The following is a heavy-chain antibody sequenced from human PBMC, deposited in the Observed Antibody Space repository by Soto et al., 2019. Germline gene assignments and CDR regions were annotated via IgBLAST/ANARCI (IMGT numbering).Heavy chain of an antibody. CDR2: ITTDGSST. D-gene: IGHD2-21*01. Sequence: GGSLRLSCAASGFTFSGYAMHWVRQAPGKGLEYISGITTDGSSTFHANSVKGRFTISRDNSKNTLFPQMGSLRVEDMAVYYCARGTGLYCGGDCFPLDSWGQGTLVTVSS. CDR1: GFTFSGYA. V-gene: IGHV3-64*01. CDR3: ARGTGLYCGGDCFPLDS. J-gene: IGHJ4*02.